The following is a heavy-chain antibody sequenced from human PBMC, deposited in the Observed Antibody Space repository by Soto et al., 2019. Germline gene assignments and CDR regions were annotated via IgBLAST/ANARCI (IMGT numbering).Heavy chain of an antibody. D-gene: IGHD3-10*01. CDR3: ARRGSGSYSDY. J-gene: IGHJ4*02. CDR2: IYYSGST. V-gene: IGHV4-39*01. Sequence: SETLSLTCTVSGGSISSSNYYWGWIRQPPGKGLEWIGTIYYSGSTYYNPSLKSRVTISVDTSKNQFSLKLSSVTAADTAVYYCARRGSGSYSDYWGQGTLVTVSS. CDR1: GGSISSSNYY.